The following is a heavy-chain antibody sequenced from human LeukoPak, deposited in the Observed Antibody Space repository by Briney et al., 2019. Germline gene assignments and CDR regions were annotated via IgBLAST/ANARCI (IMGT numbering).Heavy chain of an antibody. V-gene: IGHV1-2*02. CDR3: ARLSGYCTNGVCHFDY. Sequence: ASVKVSCKASGYTFTGYYMHWVRQAPGQGLEWMGWINLNSGGTNYAQKFQGRVTMTRDTSISTAYMELSRLRSDDTAVYYCARLSGYCTNGVCHFDYWGQGTLVTVSS. D-gene: IGHD2-8*01. J-gene: IGHJ4*02. CDR2: INLNSGGT. CDR1: GYTFTGYY.